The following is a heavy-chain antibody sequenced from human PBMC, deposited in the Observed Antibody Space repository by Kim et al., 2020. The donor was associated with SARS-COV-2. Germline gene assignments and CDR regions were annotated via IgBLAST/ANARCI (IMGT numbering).Heavy chain of an antibody. CDR3: ARDTYYDFWRAYSGAFDI. CDR2: ISSYSSTI. J-gene: IGHJ3*02. Sequence: GGSLRLSCAASGFTFSSYSMNWVRQAPGKGLEWVSYISSYSSTIYYADSVKGRFTISRDNAKNSLYLQMNSLRDEDTAVYYCARDTYYDFWRAYSGAFDIWGQGTMVTVSS. CDR1: GFTFSSYS. V-gene: IGHV3-48*02. D-gene: IGHD3-3*01.